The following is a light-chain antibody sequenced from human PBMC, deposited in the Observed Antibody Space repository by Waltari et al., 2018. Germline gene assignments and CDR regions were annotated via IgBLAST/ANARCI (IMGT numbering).Light chain of an antibody. CDR2: INSDGSH. Sequence: QLVLTQSPSASASLGASVKVTCPLSTGHTNNAIAWHQQQPERGPRLLARINSDGSHKKGDGGPDRFSGSRSGNTASLTISGLQAEDEADYYCISYTTRRLWVFGGGTQLTVL. CDR1: TGHTNNA. CDR3: ISYTTRRLWV. J-gene: IGLJ3*02. V-gene: IGLV4-69*01.